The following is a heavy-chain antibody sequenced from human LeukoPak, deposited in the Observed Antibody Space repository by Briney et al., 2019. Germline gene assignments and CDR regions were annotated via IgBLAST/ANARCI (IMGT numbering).Heavy chain of an antibody. CDR2: ISSSGSTI. V-gene: IGHV3-11*04. J-gene: IGHJ3*02. Sequence: GGSLRLSCAASGFTFSDYYMSWIRQAPGKGLEWVSYISSSGSTIYYADSVKGRFTISRDNAKNSLYLQMNSLRAEDTAVYYCARGGRVAKQARDAFDIWGQGTMVTVSS. D-gene: IGHD5-12*01. CDR3: ARGGRVAKQARDAFDI. CDR1: GFTFSDYY.